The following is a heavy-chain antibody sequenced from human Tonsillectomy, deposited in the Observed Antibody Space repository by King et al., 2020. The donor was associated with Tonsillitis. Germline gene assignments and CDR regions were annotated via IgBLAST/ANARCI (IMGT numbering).Heavy chain of an antibody. CDR3: AKDTVRFLEWSHDAFDI. Sequence: VQLVESGGGLVQPGRSLRLSCAASGFNFDDYAMHWVRQVPGKGLEWVSGIRWNSGRIDYEDFVKGRLTISRDNANNSLYLQMKSLRPEDTALYYCAKDTVRFLEWSHDAFDIWGQGTMVTVSS. CDR1: GFNFDDYA. V-gene: IGHV3-9*01. D-gene: IGHD3-3*01. J-gene: IGHJ3*02. CDR2: IRWNSGRI.